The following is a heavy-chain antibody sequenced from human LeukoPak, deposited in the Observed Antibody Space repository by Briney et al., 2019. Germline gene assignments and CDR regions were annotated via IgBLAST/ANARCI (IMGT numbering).Heavy chain of an antibody. J-gene: IGHJ6*02. Sequence: GGSLRLSCAASGFTFSSYGMSWVRQAPGKGLEWVSAIGGRDGSTYYADSVKGRFTISRDNSKNTLYVQMNSLRAEDTAVYYCAKELTLLDYGRGYYYYGLDVWGQGTTLTVSS. V-gene: IGHV3-23*01. CDR1: GFTFSSYG. CDR3: AKELTLLDYGRGYYYYGLDV. CDR2: IGGRDGST. D-gene: IGHD4-17*01.